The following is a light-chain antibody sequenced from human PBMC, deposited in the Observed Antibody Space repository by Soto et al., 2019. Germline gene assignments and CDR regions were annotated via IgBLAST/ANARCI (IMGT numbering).Light chain of an antibody. J-gene: IGKJ1*01. Sequence: AIRMTQSPSSLSASTGDRVTITCRASQDVSGYVAWYQQKPGRAPNLLVYAASTLQAGVPSRFSGSASGTEFTLTITCLQSEDYATYFCQQDHTQATFGQVTKVDIK. CDR2: AAS. CDR3: QQDHTQAT. V-gene: IGKV1-8*01. CDR1: QDVSGY.